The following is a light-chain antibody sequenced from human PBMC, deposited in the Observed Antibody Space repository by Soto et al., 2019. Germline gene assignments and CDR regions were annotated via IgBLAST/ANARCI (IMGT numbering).Light chain of an antibody. V-gene: IGKV1-9*01. J-gene: IGKJ1*01. CDR2: IAS. Sequence: DIQLTQSPSFLSASVGDRVTITCRASQGISSSLDWYQQKPGKAPKLLIYIASTLQSGVPSRFSGSGSGTELTLTISSLQPEDFATNYCQQVNSYPLTFGQGTKVEIK. CDR3: QQVNSYPLT. CDR1: QGISSS.